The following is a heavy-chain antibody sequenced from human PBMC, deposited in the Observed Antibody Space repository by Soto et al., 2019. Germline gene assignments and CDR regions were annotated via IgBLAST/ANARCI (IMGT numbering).Heavy chain of an antibody. CDR3: ARDDSGWDY. V-gene: IGHV3-48*03. Sequence: GGSLRLSRASSGFTFSRYEMNCVRQAPGKGLEWVSYISRGGGTIYYADSVRGRFTISRDNAKNSLFLQMSSLRAEDTAVYYCARDDSGWDYWGQGTLVTVSS. D-gene: IGHD5-12*01. CDR2: ISRGGGTI. J-gene: IGHJ4*02. CDR1: GFTFSRYE.